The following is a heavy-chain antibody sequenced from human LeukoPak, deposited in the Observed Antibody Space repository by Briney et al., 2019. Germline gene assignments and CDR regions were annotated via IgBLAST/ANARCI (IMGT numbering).Heavy chain of an antibody. D-gene: IGHD3-3*01. V-gene: IGHV1-2*02. CDR2: INPNSGGT. Sequence: APVKVSCKASGYTFTGYYMHWVRQAPGQGLERMGWINPNSGGTNYAQKFQGRVTMTRDTSISTAYMELSRLRSDDTAVYYCARSSGVVINLDYWGQGILVTVSS. J-gene: IGHJ4*02. CDR3: ARSSGVVINLDY. CDR1: GYTFTGYY.